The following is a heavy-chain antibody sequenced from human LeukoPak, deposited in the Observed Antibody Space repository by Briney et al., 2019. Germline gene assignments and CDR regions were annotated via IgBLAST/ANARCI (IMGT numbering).Heavy chain of an antibody. J-gene: IGHJ2*01. CDR2: IYYSGST. D-gene: IGHD5-18*01. V-gene: IGHV4-61*01. Sequence: PSETLSLTCTVSGYSISSGYYWGWIRQPPGKGLEWIGYIYYSGSTNYNPSLKSRVTISVDTSKNQFSLKLSSVTAADTAVYYCASSGYSYGYTNWYFDLWGRGTLVTVSS. CDR3: ASSGYSYGYTNWYFDL. CDR1: GYSISSGYY.